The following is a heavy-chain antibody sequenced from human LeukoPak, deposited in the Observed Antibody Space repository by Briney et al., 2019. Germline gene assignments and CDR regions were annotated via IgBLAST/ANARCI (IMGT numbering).Heavy chain of an antibody. V-gene: IGHV1-24*01. CDR1: GYTLTELS. CDR3: ATAALDQLPQYIDY. J-gene: IGHJ4*02. Sequence: ASVKVSCKVSGYTLTELSMHWVRQAPGKGLEWMGGFDPEDGETIYAQKFQGRVTTTEDTSTDTAYMELSSLRSEDTAVYYCATAALDQLPQYIDYWGQGTLVTVSS. CDR2: FDPEDGET. D-gene: IGHD2-2*01.